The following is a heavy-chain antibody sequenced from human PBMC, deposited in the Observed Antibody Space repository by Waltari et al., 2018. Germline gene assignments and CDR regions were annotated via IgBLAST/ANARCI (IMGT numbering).Heavy chain of an antibody. D-gene: IGHD3-10*01. J-gene: IGHJ4*02. CDR1: VFIFSSNG. V-gene: IGHV3-33*01. CDR2: IWYDGSRT. Sequence: QLQLVESGGGVVQPGRSLRLSFAASVFIFSSNGMHWVRQAPGKGLEWVAGIWYDGSRTLYADSVKSRFTISRDNSKNTLSLQMNSLRAEDTALYYCARGRGVLSDAYFDYWGQGTLVTVSS. CDR3: ARGRGVLSDAYFDY.